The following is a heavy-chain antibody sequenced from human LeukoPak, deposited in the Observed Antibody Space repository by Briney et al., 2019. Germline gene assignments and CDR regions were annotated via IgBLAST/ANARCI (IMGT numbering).Heavy chain of an antibody. D-gene: IGHD2-2*01. V-gene: IGHV3-30*02. CDR2: IRYDGNNK. Sequence: GGSLRLSCAASGFTFSSYGIHWVRQAPGKGLEWVAFIRYDGNNKYYADSVKGRFTISRDNSKNTLYLQMNSLRAEDTAVYYCAKSSIAVAPAAKSHDAFDIWGQGTMVTVSS. J-gene: IGHJ3*02. CDR3: AKSSIAVAPAAKSHDAFDI. CDR1: GFTFSSYG.